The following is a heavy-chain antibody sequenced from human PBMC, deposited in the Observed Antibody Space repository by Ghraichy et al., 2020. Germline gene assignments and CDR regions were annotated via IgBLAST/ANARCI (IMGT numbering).Heavy chain of an antibody. V-gene: IGHV1-69*13. CDR1: GGTFSSYA. Sequence: SVKVSCKASGGTFSSYAISWVRQAPGQGLEWMGGIIPIFGTANYAQKFQGRVTITADESTSTAYMELSSLRSEDTAVYYCARDATIFGVVTETPNYYYYYMDVWGKGTTVTVSS. J-gene: IGHJ6*03. D-gene: IGHD3-3*01. CDR2: IIPIFGTA. CDR3: ARDATIFGVVTETPNYYYYYMDV.